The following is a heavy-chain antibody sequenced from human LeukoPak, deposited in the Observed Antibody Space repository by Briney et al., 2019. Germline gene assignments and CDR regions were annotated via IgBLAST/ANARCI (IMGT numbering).Heavy chain of an antibody. V-gene: IGHV3-48*02. J-gene: IGHJ4*02. Sequence: GGSLRLSCAASGFTFSRYSMNWVRQAPGKGLEWVSYISGSSSTIYYADSVKGRFTISRDNAKNSLYLQRNSLRDEDTAVYYCARGAGRGGYYFDYWGQGTLVSVSS. D-gene: IGHD6-13*01. CDR3: ARGAGRGGYYFDY. CDR1: GFTFSRYS. CDR2: ISGSSSTI.